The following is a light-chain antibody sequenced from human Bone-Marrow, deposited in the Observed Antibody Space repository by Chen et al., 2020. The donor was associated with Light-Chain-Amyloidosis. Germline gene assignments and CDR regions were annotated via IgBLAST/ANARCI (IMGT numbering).Light chain of an antibody. J-gene: IGLJ3*02. CDR2: DDS. Sequence: SYVLTQPSSVSVAPGQTATIACGGNNIGSKSVHWYQQTPGQAPLLVVYDDSDRPSGIPGRLSGSNSGNTATLTSSRVEDGDEADYYCQVWDRSSDRPVFGGGTKLTVL. V-gene: IGLV3-21*02. CDR3: QVWDRSSDRPV. CDR1: NIGSKS.